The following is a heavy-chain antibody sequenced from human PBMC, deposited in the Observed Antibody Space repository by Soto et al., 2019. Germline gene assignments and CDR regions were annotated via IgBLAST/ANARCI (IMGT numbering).Heavy chain of an antibody. CDR3: ARHMADSSGYYSSYYYYGMDV. CDR2: IYPGDSDT. D-gene: IGHD3-22*01. J-gene: IGHJ6*02. CDR1: GYSFTSYW. Sequence: GESLKISCKGSGYSFTSYWIGWVRQMPGKGLEWMGIIYPGDSDTRYSPSFQGQVTISADKSISTAYLQWSSLKASDTAMYYCARHMADSSGYYSSYYYYGMDVWCQGTTVTVSS. V-gene: IGHV5-51*01.